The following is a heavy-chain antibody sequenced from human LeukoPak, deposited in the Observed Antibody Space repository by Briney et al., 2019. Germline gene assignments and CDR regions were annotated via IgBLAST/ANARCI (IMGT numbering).Heavy chain of an antibody. CDR3: ARRESYDYVWGSPRTYYFDY. Sequence: SETLSLTCTVSGGSISSSSYYWGWIRQPPGKGLEWIGSIYYSGSTYYNPPLESRVTISVDTSKNQFSLKLSSVTAADTAVYYCARRESYDYVWGSPRTYYFDYWGQGTLVTVSS. CDR2: IYYSGST. CDR1: GGSISSSSYY. D-gene: IGHD3-16*01. V-gene: IGHV4-39*01. J-gene: IGHJ4*02.